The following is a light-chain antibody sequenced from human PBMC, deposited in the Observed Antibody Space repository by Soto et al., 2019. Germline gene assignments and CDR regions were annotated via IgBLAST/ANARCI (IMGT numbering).Light chain of an antibody. CDR1: QIIGSW. V-gene: IGKV1-5*03. CDR3: QQYNNLPYT. Sequence: DIQMTQSPSTLSASVGDGVTITCRASQIIGSWLAWYQQKPGKAPKLLIYKATNLQSGVPSRFSGSGSGTDFSLTISSLQPEDSATYFCQQYNNLPYTFGQGTKLDIK. CDR2: KAT. J-gene: IGKJ2*01.